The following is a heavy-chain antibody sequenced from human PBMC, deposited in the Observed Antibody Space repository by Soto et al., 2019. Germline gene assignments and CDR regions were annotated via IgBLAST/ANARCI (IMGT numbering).Heavy chain of an antibody. J-gene: IGHJ6*02. CDR2: INPNTGDT. Sequence: ASVKVSCKASGYSFTCYYIHWLRQAPGQGPEKMGWINPNTGDTKYAQQFQGWVTMTRDTSISTAYMELSRLKSDDTAVFYCVREGGTLCFSLGELVPTQSYHYYGMDVWGPGVTVTVSS. V-gene: IGHV1-2*04. CDR1: GYSFTCYY. CDR3: VREGGTLCFSLGELVPTQSYHYYGMDV. D-gene: IGHD3-10*01.